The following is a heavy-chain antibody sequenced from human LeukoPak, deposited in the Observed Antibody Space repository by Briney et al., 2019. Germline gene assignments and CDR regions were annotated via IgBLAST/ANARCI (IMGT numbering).Heavy chain of an antibody. CDR1: GGSISSYY. CDR3: ARLEGGNWFDP. Sequence: SETLSLTCTVSGGSISSYYWSWIRQPPGKGLEWIGYIYTSGSTNYNPSLKSRVTISVDTSKNQFSLKLSSVTAADTAVYYCARLEGGNWFDPWGQGTLVTVSS. V-gene: IGHV4-4*09. D-gene: IGHD3-16*01. J-gene: IGHJ5*02. CDR2: IYTSGST.